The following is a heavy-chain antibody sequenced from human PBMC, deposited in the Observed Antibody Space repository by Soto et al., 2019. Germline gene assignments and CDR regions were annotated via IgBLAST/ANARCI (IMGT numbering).Heavy chain of an antibody. D-gene: IGHD3-3*02. CDR2: IRSRGNNYAT. V-gene: IGHV3-73*01. J-gene: IGHJ6*03. CDR1: GFTFSVSA. Sequence: EVQLVESGGGLVQPGGSLTLSCAASGFTFSVSALHWLRHPSGIGVEWVGRIRSRGNNYATAYAASMDGRFTISRDDSKNTAYLQLTTLSTEVTTVYYCCTQASHFWRGYPQYYMHVWGKGTTVTVSS. CDR3: CTQASHFWRGYPQYYMHV.